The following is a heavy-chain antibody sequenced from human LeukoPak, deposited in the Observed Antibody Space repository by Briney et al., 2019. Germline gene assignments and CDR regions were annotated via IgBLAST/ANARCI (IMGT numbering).Heavy chain of an antibody. Sequence: PGESLKISCKGSGYSFTYWIGWVRQMPGKGLEWMGIIYSGDSHTKYSPSFQGRVTISADKSISTAYLQWSSLEASDTAMYYCASVRHGDYVWDYWGQGTLVTVSS. CDR1: GYSFTYW. V-gene: IGHV5-51*01. CDR3: ASVRHGDYVWDY. CDR2: IYSGDSHT. J-gene: IGHJ4*02. D-gene: IGHD4-17*01.